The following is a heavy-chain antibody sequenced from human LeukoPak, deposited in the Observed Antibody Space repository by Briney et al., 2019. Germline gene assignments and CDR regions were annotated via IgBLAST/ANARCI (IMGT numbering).Heavy chain of an antibody. D-gene: IGHD3-9*01. CDR3: ARANYDILTGYSYYYYYGMDV. CDR1: GGTFSSYA. CDR2: IIPIFGTA. V-gene: IGHV1-69*06. Sequence: SVKVSCKASGGTFSSYAISWVRQAPGQGLEWMGGIIPIFGTANYAQKFQGRVTITADKSTSTAYMELSSPRSEDTAVYYCARANYDILTGYSYYYYYGMDVWGQGTTVTVSS. J-gene: IGHJ6*02.